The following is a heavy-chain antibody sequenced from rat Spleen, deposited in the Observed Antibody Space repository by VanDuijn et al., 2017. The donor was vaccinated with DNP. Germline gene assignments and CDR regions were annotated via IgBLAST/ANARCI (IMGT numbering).Heavy chain of an antibody. V-gene: IGHV5-22*01. J-gene: IGHJ2*01. CDR3: VRWNSGHFDY. CDR1: GFTFSAYY. Sequence: EVQLVDSGGGLVQPGRSLKLSCAASGFTFSAYYLAWVRQVPAKGLEWVAYIGSAAYAPYYGDSVKGRFTISRDNAKSTLYLQMNSLRSEDMATYYCVRWNSGHFDYWGQGVMVTVSS. D-gene: IGHD4-3*01. CDR2: IGSAAYAP.